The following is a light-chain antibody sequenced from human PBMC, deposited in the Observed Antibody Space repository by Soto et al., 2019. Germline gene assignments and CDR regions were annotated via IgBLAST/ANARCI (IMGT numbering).Light chain of an antibody. Sequence: VLTQSPGTLSLSKGERATLSCRASQSVSNNYLAWYQQKPGQAPRLLIYGASNRATGIPDRFSGSGSGTDFTLTISRLEPEDFAVYYCQQFTSYPLTFGEVTNVAIK. CDR1: QSVSNNY. CDR3: QQFTSYPLT. J-gene: IGKJ4*01. CDR2: GAS. V-gene: IGKV3-20*01.